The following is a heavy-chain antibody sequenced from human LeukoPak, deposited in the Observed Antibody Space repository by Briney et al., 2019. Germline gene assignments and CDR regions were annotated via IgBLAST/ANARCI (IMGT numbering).Heavy chain of an antibody. V-gene: IGHV1-18*01. CDR3: AREGLRRVFDI. Sequence: ASVNVSCTASGYTFTSYGISWVRQAPGQGLEWMGWISAYNGNTNYAQKLQGRVTMTTDTSTSTAYMELRSLRSDDTAVYHCAREGLRRVFDIWGQGTMVTVSS. J-gene: IGHJ3*02. CDR2: ISAYNGNT. CDR1: GYTFTSYG.